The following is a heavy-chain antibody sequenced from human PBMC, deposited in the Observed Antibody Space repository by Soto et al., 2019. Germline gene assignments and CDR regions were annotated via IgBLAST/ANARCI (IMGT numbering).Heavy chain of an antibody. CDR2: ISSSGSTI. D-gene: IGHD2-15*01. CDR3: ARGGVVAATLYYYGMDV. J-gene: IGHJ6*02. V-gene: IGHV3-11*01. CDR1: GFTFSDYY. Sequence: GSLRLSCAASGFTFSDYYMSWIRQAPGQGLEWVSYISSSGSTIYYADSVKGRFTISRDNAKNSLYLQMNSLRAEDTAVYYCARGGVVAATLYYYGMDVWGQGTTVTVSS.